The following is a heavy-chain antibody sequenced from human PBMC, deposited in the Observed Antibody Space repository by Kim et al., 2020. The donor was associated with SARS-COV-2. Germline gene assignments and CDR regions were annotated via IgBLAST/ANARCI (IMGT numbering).Heavy chain of an antibody. CDR2: INAGNGNT. J-gene: IGHJ4*02. CDR1: GYTFTSYA. CDR3: ARSERLVVVAADPSTKLDY. Sequence: ASVKVSCKASGYTFTSYAMHWVRQAPGQRLEWMGWINAGNGNTKYSQKFQGRVTITRDTSASTAYMELSSLRSEDTAVYYCARSERLVVVAADPSTKLDYWGQGTLVTVSS. V-gene: IGHV1-3*01. D-gene: IGHD2-15*01.